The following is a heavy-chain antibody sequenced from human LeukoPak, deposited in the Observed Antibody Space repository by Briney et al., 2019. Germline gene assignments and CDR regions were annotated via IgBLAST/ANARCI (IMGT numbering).Heavy chain of an antibody. Sequence: SVKVSCKASGGTFSSYAISWVRQAPGQGLEWMGGIIPIFGTANYAQKFQGRVTITADESTSTAYMELRSLRSDDTAIYYCARDIVSGPPFDYWGQGTLVTVSS. CDR3: ARDIVSGPPFDY. CDR2: IIPIFGTA. D-gene: IGHD2-15*01. J-gene: IGHJ4*02. V-gene: IGHV1-69*01. CDR1: GGTFSSYA.